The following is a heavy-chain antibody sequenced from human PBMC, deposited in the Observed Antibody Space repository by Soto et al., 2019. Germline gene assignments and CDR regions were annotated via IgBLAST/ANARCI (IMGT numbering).Heavy chain of an antibody. CDR3: STRAYDTNGYYRFDP. CDR2: INHSGRV. V-gene: IGHV4-34*01. J-gene: IGHJ5*01. D-gene: IGHD3-22*01. Sequence: TSETLSLTCAVYGGSFSGHSWTWIRQSPGKGLEWIGDINHSGRVNYSPSLKSRVTISLDTSKNQFFLTLSAVTAADTAMYYCSTRAYDTNGYYRFDPWGQGTLVTVSS. CDR1: GGSFSGHS.